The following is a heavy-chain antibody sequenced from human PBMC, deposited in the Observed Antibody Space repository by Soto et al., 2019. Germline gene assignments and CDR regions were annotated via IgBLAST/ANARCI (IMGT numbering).Heavy chain of an antibody. CDR2: INPGGSIT. Sequence: GGSLRLSCAASGFTFSSYWMHWVRQAPGKGLVWVSRINPGGSITAYADSVKGRFTISRDDSKNTLYLQMNSLKIEDTAVYYCVWVYSSSWYTWGQGTLVPVSS. CDR3: VWVYSSSWYT. CDR1: GFTFSSYW. D-gene: IGHD6-13*01. V-gene: IGHV3-74*01. J-gene: IGHJ5*02.